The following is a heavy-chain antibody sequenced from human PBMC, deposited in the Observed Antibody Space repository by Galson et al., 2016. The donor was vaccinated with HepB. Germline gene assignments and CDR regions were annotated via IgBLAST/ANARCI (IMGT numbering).Heavy chain of an antibody. CDR3: AKDISSGGRSAADY. Sequence: SLRLSCAASGFTVSRYFMSWVRQAPGKGLDWVSLISWDGGATFYADSVKGRFTISRDNRKNSLFLQMSSLTTEGTAFYYCAKDISSGGRSAADYWGQGTLVTVSS. CDR2: ISWDGGAT. CDR1: GFTVSRYF. J-gene: IGHJ4*01. V-gene: IGHV3-43*01. D-gene: IGHD2-15*01.